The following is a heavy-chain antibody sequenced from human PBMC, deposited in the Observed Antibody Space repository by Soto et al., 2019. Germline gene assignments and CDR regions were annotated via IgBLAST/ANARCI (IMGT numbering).Heavy chain of an antibody. Sequence: SETLSLTCTVSGGSISRGGYYWSWIRQHPGKGLEWIGYIYYSGSTYYNPSLKSRVTISVDTSKNQFSLKLSSVTAADTAVYYCATQIAAAGRAYYYYGMDVWGQGTTVTVSS. V-gene: IGHV4-31*03. D-gene: IGHD6-13*01. J-gene: IGHJ6*02. CDR2: IYYSGST. CDR1: GGSISRGGYY. CDR3: ATQIAAAGRAYYYYGMDV.